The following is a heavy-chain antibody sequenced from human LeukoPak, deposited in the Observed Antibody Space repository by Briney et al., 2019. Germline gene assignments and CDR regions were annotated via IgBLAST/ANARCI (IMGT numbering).Heavy chain of an antibody. V-gene: IGHV1-46*01. CDR2: IYPRDGST. CDR3: ARDQEGFDY. CDR1: GYTFTSNY. J-gene: IGHJ4*02. Sequence: ASVNVSCKASGYTFTSNYIHWVRHAPGQGLEWMGMIYPRDGSTSYAQKFQGRVTVTRDTSTSTVHMELSGLRSEDTAVYYCARDQEGFDYWGQGTLVTVSS.